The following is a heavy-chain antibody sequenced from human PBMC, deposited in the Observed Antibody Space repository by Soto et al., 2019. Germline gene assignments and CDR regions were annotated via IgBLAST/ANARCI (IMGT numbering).Heavy chain of an antibody. D-gene: IGHD3-3*01. V-gene: IGHV4-39*01. CDR2: IYYSGST. CDR3: ARTYYDFWSGYYNGNNWFDP. CDR1: GGSISSSSYY. Sequence: PETLSLTCAVSGGSISSSSYYWGWIRQPPGQGLEWIGSIYYSGSTYYNPSLKSRVTISVDTSKNQFSLKLSSVTAADTAVYYCARTYYDFWSGYYNGNNWFDPWGQGTLVT. J-gene: IGHJ5*02.